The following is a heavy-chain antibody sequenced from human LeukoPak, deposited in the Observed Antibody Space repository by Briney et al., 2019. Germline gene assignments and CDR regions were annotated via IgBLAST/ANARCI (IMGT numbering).Heavy chain of an antibody. CDR3: ATGSLY. CDR2: IYYSGVT. CDR1: GGSLNSSRYY. D-gene: IGHD6-19*01. Sequence: SETLSLTCTVSGGSLNSSRYYWGWIRQPPGKGLEWIGSIYYSGVTYYNPSLKSRVTITVDTSKNQFSLKVSSVTAADTAVYYCATGSLYWGQGTLVTVSS. J-gene: IGHJ4*02. V-gene: IGHV4-39*01.